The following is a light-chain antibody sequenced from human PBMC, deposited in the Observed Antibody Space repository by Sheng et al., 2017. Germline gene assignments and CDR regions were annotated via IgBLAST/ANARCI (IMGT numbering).Light chain of an antibody. CDR2: DAS. J-gene: IGKJ4*01. CDR3: QHYDSLSLT. CDR1: QDISNY. V-gene: IGKV1-33*01. Sequence: DIQMTQSPSSLSASVGDRVTITCQASQDISNYLNWYQQKPGRAPELLIYDASNLKTGVPSRFSGSGSGTDFTFTISSLQPEDVATYYCQHYDSLSLTFGGGT.